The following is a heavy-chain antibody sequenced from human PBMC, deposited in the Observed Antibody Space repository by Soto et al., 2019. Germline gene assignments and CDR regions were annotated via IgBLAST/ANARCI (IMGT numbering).Heavy chain of an antibody. CDR1: GFTFSNYW. CDR2: IKQDGREE. J-gene: IGHJ4*02. D-gene: IGHD6-19*01. Sequence: GGSLRLSCAASGFTFSNYWMSWVRQAPGKGLEWVANIKQDGREEYYVDSVKGRFTISRDNAENSLYLQMNSLRAEDTAVYYCARDRYSSGWYPIDYWRQGTLVTVSS. V-gene: IGHV3-7*03. CDR3: ARDRYSSGWYPIDY.